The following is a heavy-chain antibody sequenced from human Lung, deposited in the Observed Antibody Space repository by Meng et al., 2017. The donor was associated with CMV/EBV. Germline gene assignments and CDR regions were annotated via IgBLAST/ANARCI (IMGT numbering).Heavy chain of an antibody. Sequence: GESXKISCAASGLTFSSYGMSWVRQAPGKGLEWVSSIGATAGGTYYADSVKGRFTISRDNAKNTLYLQMNSLRAEDTAVYYCAKYSAVGERLYYFDSWGQGTLVTVSS. CDR1: GLTFSSYG. D-gene: IGHD6-25*01. V-gene: IGHV3-23*01. J-gene: IGHJ4*02. CDR2: IGATAGGT. CDR3: AKYSAVGERLYYFDS.